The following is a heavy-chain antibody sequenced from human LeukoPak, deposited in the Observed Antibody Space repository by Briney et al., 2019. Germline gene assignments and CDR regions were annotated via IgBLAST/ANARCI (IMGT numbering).Heavy chain of an antibody. D-gene: IGHD2-8*01. CDR3: ARVLGCTNGVCPYYYYYMDV. V-gene: IGHV3-20*04. J-gene: IGHJ6*03. CDR2: INWNGGST. Sequence: GGSLGLSCAASGFTFDDYGMSWVRQAPGKGLEWVSGINWNGGSTGYADSVKGRFTISRDNAKNSLYLQMNSLRAEDTALYYCARVLGCTNGVCPYYYYYMDVWGKGTTVTISS. CDR1: GFTFDDYG.